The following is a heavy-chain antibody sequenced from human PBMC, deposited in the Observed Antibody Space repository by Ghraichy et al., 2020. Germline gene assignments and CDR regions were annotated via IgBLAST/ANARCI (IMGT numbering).Heavy chain of an antibody. Sequence: LSLTCAASGFTFSSYGMHWVRQAPGKGLEWVAVISYDGSNKFYADSVKGRFTISRDKSKNTLYLQMYSLRPEDTAVYYCSKDRESSGWYRGGYYYYYYGMDVWGPGTTVTVSS. D-gene: IGHD6-13*01. CDR3: SKDRESSGWYRGGYYYYYYGMDV. J-gene: IGHJ6*02. CDR1: GFTFSSYG. V-gene: IGHV3-30*18. CDR2: ISYDGSNK.